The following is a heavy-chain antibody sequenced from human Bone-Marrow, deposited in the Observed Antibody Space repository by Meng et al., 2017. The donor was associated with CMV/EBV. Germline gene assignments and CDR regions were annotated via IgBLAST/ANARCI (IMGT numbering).Heavy chain of an antibody. CDR2: ISYDGSNK. J-gene: IGHJ6*02. CDR1: GFTFSSYA. V-gene: IGHV3-30-3*01. Sequence: GESLKISCAASGFTFSSYAMHWVRQAPGKGLEWVAVISYDGSNKYYADSVKGRFTISRDNSKNTLYLQMNSLRAEDTAVYYCASGTAMVPSYYYYGMDVWGQGTTVTASS. D-gene: IGHD5-18*01. CDR3: ASGTAMVPSYYYYGMDV.